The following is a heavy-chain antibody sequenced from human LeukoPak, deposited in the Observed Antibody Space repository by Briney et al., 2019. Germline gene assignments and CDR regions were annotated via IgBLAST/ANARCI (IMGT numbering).Heavy chain of an antibody. D-gene: IGHD3-10*01. CDR2: IYHSGST. J-gene: IGHJ6*02. CDR3: ARMGYYYGSGSPRVYYYGMDV. CDR1: GGSISGGGYS. V-gene: IGHV4-30-2*01. Sequence: SETLSLTCAVSGGSISGGGYSWSWIRQPPGKGLEWIGYIYHSGSTYYNPPLKSRVTISVDRSKNQFSLKLSSVTAADTAVYYCARMGYYYGSGSPRVYYYGMDVWGQGTTVTVSS.